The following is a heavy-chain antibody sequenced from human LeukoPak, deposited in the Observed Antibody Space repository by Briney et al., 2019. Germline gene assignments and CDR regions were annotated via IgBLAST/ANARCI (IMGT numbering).Heavy chain of an antibody. CDR1: GFTFSSYA. V-gene: IGHV3-30-3*01. D-gene: IGHD5-12*01. CDR2: ISYDGSNK. CDR3: ATRGENSGYDEIGWGFDY. J-gene: IGHJ4*02. Sequence: GGSLRLSCAASGFTFSSYAMHWVRQAPGKGLEWVAVISYDGSNKYYADSVKGRFTISRDNSKNTLYLQMNSLRAEDTAVYYCATRGENSGYDEIGWGFDYWGQGTLVTVSS.